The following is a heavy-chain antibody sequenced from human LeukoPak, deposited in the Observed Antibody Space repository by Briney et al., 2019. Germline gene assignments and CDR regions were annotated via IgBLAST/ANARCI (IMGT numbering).Heavy chain of an antibody. CDR1: GFTFSSYA. CDR2: ISGSGGRT. J-gene: IGHJ4*02. D-gene: IGHD1-1*01. V-gene: IGHV3-23*01. Sequence: GGSLRLSCAASGFTFSSYAMGWDRQAPGKGLEWVSAISGSGGRTYYADSVKGRFTISRDNSKNTLHLQMNSLRAEDTAVYYCAKANWDDEYISDYWGQGTLVTVSS. CDR3: AKANWDDEYISDY.